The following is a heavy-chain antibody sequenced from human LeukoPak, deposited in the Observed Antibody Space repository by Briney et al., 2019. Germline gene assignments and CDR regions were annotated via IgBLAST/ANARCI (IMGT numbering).Heavy chain of an antibody. Sequence: SETLSLTCTVSGGSISSYYWSWIRQPPGKGLEWIGYIYHSGSTNYNPSLKSRVTISVDTSKNQFSLKLSSVTAADTAVYYCARVITSSGWYDYYYYYGMDVWGQGTTVTVSS. J-gene: IGHJ6*02. D-gene: IGHD6-19*01. V-gene: IGHV4-59*01. CDR2: IYHSGST. CDR1: GGSISSYY. CDR3: ARVITSSGWYDYYYYYGMDV.